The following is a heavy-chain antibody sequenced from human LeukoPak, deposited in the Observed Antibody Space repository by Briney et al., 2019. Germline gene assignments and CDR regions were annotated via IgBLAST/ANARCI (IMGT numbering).Heavy chain of an antibody. J-gene: IGHJ6*03. CDR1: GFTFSSYW. Sequence: GGSLRLSCAASGFTFSSYWMHWVRQAPGKGLVWVSRINSDGSSTSYADSVKGRFTISRDNAKNTLYLQMTSLRADDTAVYYCTRDRNYYYMDVWGKGTTVTVSS. V-gene: IGHV3-74*01. CDR3: TRDRNYYYMDV. CDR2: INSDGSST.